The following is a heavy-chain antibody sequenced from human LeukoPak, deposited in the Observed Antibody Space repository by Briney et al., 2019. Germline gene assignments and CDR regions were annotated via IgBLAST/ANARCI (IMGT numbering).Heavy chain of an antibody. V-gene: IGHV1-2*02. Sequence: GASVTVSCKASGYTFTVYYMHWVRQAPGQGLEWMGWINPNSGGTNYAQKFQGRVTMTRDTSISTAYMELSRLRSDDTAVYYCARVSAGSSGWSFDYWGQGTLVTVSS. CDR2: INPNSGGT. CDR3: ARVSAGSSGWSFDY. CDR1: GYTFTVYY. J-gene: IGHJ4*02. D-gene: IGHD6-19*01.